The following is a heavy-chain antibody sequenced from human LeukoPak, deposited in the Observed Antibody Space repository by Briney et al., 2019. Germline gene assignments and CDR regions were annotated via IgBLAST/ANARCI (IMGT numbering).Heavy chain of an antibody. CDR2: ISSSGSTI. Sequence: GGSLRLSYAASGFTFSDYYMSWIRQAPGKGLEWVSYISSSGSTIYYADCVKGRFTISRDNAKNSLYLQMNSLRAEDTAVYYCARHGAVASMALSYYFDYWGQGTLVTVSS. J-gene: IGHJ4*02. CDR1: GFTFSDYY. D-gene: IGHD6-19*01. V-gene: IGHV3-11*01. CDR3: ARHGAVASMALSYYFDY.